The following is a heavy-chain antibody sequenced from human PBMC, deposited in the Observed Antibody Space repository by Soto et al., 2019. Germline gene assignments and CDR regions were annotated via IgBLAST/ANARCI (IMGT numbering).Heavy chain of an antibody. CDR1: GYTFTGYY. V-gene: IGHV1-2*04. CDR2: INPNSGGT. Sequence: ASVKVSCKASGYTFTGYYMHWVRQAPGQGLEWMGWINPNSGGTNYAQKFQGWVIMTRDTSISTAYMELSRLRSDDTAVYYCATATFYYYYGMDVWGQGTTVTVSS. J-gene: IGHJ6*02. CDR3: ATATFYYYYGMDV.